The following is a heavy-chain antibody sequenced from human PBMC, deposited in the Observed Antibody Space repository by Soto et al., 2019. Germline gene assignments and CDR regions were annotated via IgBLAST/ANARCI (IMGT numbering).Heavy chain of an antibody. CDR3: ARVGGLAARTFDY. J-gene: IGHJ4*02. Sequence: SETLSLTCTVSGGSISDFYWSWFRQPPGKGLEWIGYIYYSGSTNYNPSLKSRVTISVDTSKNQFSLNLRSMSPADTAVYYCARVGGLAARTFDYWGPGTLVTVSS. D-gene: IGHD6-6*01. V-gene: IGHV4-59*01. CDR2: IYYSGST. CDR1: GGSISDFY.